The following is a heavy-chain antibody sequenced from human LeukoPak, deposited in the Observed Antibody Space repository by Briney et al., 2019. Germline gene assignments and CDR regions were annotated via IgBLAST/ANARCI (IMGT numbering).Heavy chain of an antibody. V-gene: IGHV1-69*13. J-gene: IGHJ4*02. CDR3: ARAGGGYSYGRFDY. CDR1: GGTFSSYA. Sequence: SVKVSCKASGGTFSSYAISWVRQAPGQGLEWMGGIIPIFGTANYAQKFQGRVTITADESTSTAYMELSSLRSEDTGVYYCARAGGGYSYGRFDYWGQGTLVTVSS. CDR2: IIPIFGTA. D-gene: IGHD5-18*01.